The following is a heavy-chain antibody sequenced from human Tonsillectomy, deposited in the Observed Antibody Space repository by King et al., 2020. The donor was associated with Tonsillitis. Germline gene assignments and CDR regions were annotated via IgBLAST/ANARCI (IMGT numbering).Heavy chain of an antibody. V-gene: IGHV3-23*04. CDR1: GFTFSNYA. J-gene: IGHJ4*02. Sequence: DVQLVESGGGLVQPGGSLRLSCAASGFTFSNYAMSWVRQAPGMGLEWVSAISGSGDTTYYADSVKGRFTISRDNSKNTLYLQMNSLRAEDTAKYYCAKDPSHGDYAPEGHDYWGQGTLVTVSS. CDR2: ISGSGDTT. CDR3: AKDPSHGDYAPEGHDY. D-gene: IGHD4-17*01.